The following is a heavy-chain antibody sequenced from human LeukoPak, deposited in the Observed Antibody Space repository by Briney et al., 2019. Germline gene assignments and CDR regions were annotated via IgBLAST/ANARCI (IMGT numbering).Heavy chain of an antibody. Sequence: SETLSLTCTASGCSISSYYWSWLRQPPGKGLEWIGYIYYSGSTNYNPSLKSRVTISVDTSKNQFSLKLSSVTAADTAVYYCARGGNTNYFDYWGQGTLVTVSS. D-gene: IGHD3-16*01. V-gene: IGHV4-59*01. CDR1: GCSISSYY. CDR3: ARGGNTNYFDY. CDR2: IYYSGST. J-gene: IGHJ4*02.